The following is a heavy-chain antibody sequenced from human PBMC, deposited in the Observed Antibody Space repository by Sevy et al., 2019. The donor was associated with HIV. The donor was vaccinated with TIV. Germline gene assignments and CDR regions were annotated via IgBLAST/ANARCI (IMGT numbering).Heavy chain of an antibody. V-gene: IGHV3-66*02. CDR1: GFTVNDKY. Sequence: GGSLRLSCAISGFTVNDKYIIWVRQAPGKGLEWVSVIFSSGSTYYADSAKGRFTISRDNSKNTVNLQMNGVRAEDTAVYDCGSRFLSYRSGWSYFDYWGQGTLVTVSS. CDR2: IFSSGST. D-gene: IGHD6-19*01. J-gene: IGHJ4*02. CDR3: GSRFLSYRSGWSYFDY.